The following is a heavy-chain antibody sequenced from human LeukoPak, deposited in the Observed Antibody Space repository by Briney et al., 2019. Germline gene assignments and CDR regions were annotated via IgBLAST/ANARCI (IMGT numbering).Heavy chain of an antibody. Sequence: ASVKVSCKASGYTFTGSYMHWVRQAPGQGLEWMGWINPNSGGTSYAQKFQGRVTMTTDTSTSTAYMELRSLRSDDTAVYYCARDLRDYDSSGYYYNGYPPPSSNWFDPWGQGTLVTVSS. D-gene: IGHD3-22*01. V-gene: IGHV1-2*02. CDR3: ARDLRDYDSSGYYYNGYPPPSSNWFDP. J-gene: IGHJ5*02. CDR1: GYTFTGSY. CDR2: INPNSGGT.